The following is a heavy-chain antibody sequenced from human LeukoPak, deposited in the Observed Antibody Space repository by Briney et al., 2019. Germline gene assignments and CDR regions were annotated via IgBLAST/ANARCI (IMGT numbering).Heavy chain of an antibody. D-gene: IGHD2-2*01. CDR1: GGTFSSYT. CDR2: IIPILGIA. Sequence: ASVKVSCKAPGGTFSSYTISWVRQAPRQGLEWMGRIIPILGIANYAQKFQGRVTITADKSTSTAYMELSSLRSEDTAVYYCASDIVVVPAARSNPLDYWGQGTLVTVSS. CDR3: ASDIVVVPAARSNPLDY. V-gene: IGHV1-69*02. J-gene: IGHJ4*02.